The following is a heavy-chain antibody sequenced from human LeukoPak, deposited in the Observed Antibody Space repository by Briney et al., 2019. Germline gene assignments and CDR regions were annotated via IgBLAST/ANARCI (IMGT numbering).Heavy chain of an antibody. V-gene: IGHV3-21*01. J-gene: IGHJ4*02. D-gene: IGHD3-22*01. CDR2: ISSSSSYI. Sequence: GGSLRLSCAASAFPFSTYSMNWVRQAPGKGLEWVSSISSSSSYIDYADSVKGRFTISRDNAKNSLYLQMNSLRDEDTAVYYCAREPPYYYDSSGYYYDYWGQGTLVTVSS. CDR3: AREPPYYYDSSGYYYDY. CDR1: AFPFSTYS.